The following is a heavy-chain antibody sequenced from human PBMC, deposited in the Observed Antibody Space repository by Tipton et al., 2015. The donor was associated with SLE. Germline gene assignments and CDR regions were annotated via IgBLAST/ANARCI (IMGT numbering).Heavy chain of an antibody. D-gene: IGHD2-2*01. CDR3: ARGERSSMPDC. CDR1: GGSVSSTNYY. J-gene: IGHJ4*02. CDR2: IYSSGTT. V-gene: IGHV4-61*02. Sequence: TLSLTCTVSGGSVSSTNYYWSWIRQPAGRGLEWIGRIYSSGTTNYNPSLKSPLSISIDTSNNQFSLKLNSVTAADTAVYYCARGERSSMPDCWGQGTLVTVSS.